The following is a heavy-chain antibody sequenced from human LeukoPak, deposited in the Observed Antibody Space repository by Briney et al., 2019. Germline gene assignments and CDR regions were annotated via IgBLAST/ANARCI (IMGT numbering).Heavy chain of an antibody. D-gene: IGHD3-10*01. J-gene: IGHJ4*02. V-gene: IGHV3-74*01. CDR1: AFSYSRYW. CDR3: ARVLVLGSGSLAY. Sequence: GGSLRLSCVASAFSYSRYWMHWVRQTPGKGLVWVSRIRGDGLDSNYADSVRGRFTISRDNAKNTLYLQMDSLRPDDTAMYYCARVLVLGSGSLAYWGQGTLVTVSS. CDR2: IRGDGLDS.